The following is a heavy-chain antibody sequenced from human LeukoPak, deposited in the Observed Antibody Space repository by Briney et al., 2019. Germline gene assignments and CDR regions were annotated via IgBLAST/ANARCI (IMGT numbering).Heavy chain of an antibody. CDR2: INPSGGST. CDR1: GGTFSSYA. Sequence: GASVKVSCKASGGTFSSYAISWVRQAPGQGLEWMGIINPSGGSTSYAQKFQGRVTMTRDTSTSTVYMELSSLRSEDTAVYYCARDVREQWLLRNWGQGTLVTVSS. V-gene: IGHV1-46*01. D-gene: IGHD6-19*01. J-gene: IGHJ4*02. CDR3: ARDVREQWLLRN.